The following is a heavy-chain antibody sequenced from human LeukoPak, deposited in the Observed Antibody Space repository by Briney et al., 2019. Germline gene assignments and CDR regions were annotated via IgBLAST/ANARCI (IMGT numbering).Heavy chain of an antibody. V-gene: IGHV4-59*01. J-gene: IGHJ4*02. CDR1: GGSISDDS. D-gene: IGHD5-12*01. Sequence: SETLSLTCTVSGGSISDDSWTWIRQPPGKGLDWIGSIFDIGSITYNPSLRSRLTISVETSKNQISLKLSSVTAADTAVYFCARAASGGRYSGYAKDRYYFDRWGQGTLVTVSS. CDR3: ARAASGGRYSGYAKDRYYFDR. CDR2: IFDIGSI.